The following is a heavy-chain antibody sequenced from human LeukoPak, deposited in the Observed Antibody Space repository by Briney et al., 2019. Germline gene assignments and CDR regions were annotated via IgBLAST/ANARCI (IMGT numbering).Heavy chain of an antibody. CDR1: GFTFSSYA. D-gene: IGHD2-2*01. CDR3: AKAGCTGTICYSNC. Sequence: GGSLRLSCAASGFTFSSYAMNWVRQAPGKGLEWVSVISGSGDSTYYADSVEGRFTISRDNSKDMLYLQMNSLRAEDMALYYCAKAGCTGTICYSNCWGQGTLVTVSS. CDR2: ISGSGDST. V-gene: IGHV3-23*01. J-gene: IGHJ4*02.